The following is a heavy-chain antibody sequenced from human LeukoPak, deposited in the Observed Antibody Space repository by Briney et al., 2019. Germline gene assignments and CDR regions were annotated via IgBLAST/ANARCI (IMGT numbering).Heavy chain of an antibody. D-gene: IGHD3-10*01. CDR3: ARSKGSGSYYRDFDY. CDR2: ISSSRTNI. CDR1: GFTFSNYG. V-gene: IGHV3-48*04. J-gene: IGHJ4*02. Sequence: GGSLRLSCAVSGFTFSNYGMNWVRQGPGKGLEWVSYISSSRTNIDYADSVKGRFTISRDNAKNSLYLQMNSLRAEDTAVYYCARSKGSGSYYRDFDYWGQGTLVTVSS.